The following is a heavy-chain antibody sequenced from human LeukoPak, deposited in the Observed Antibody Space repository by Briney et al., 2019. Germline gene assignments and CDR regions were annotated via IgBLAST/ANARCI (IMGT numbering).Heavy chain of an antibody. CDR1: GFTVISNF. CDR3: ARALNRHIGAFEY. CDR2: IYSGGST. J-gene: IGHJ4*02. V-gene: IGHV3-53*01. Sequence: GGSLRLSCAASGFTVISNFMSWVRQAPGKELEWVSIIYSGGSTYYADSVKGRFTISRDNSKNTLYLQMNSLRVEDTATYFCARALNRHIGAFEYWGQGALVTVSS. D-gene: IGHD4/OR15-4a*01.